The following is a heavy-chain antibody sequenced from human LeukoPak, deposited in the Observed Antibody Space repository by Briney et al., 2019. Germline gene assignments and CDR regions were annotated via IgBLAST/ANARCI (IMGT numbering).Heavy chain of an antibody. V-gene: IGHV3-23*01. CDR3: AKNPPWYSSSWYPIFFDY. Sequence: PGGSLRLSCAASGFTFSSYGMSWVRQAPGKGLEWVSAISGSGGSTYYADSVKGRFTTSRDNSKNTLYLQMNSLRAEDTAVYYCAKNPPWYSSSWYPIFFDYWGQGTLVTVSS. CDR2: ISGSGGST. CDR1: GFTFSSYG. D-gene: IGHD6-13*01. J-gene: IGHJ4*02.